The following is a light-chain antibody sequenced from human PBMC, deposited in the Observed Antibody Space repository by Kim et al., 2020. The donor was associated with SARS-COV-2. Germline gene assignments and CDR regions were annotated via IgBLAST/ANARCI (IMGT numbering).Light chain of an antibody. V-gene: IGKV3-11*01. CDR2: DAS. CDR3: QQRSHWLT. CDR1: QSVSSY. Sequence: YLSTRESATLSCRSSQSVSSYLAWYQQKPGQAPRLLIYDASNRATGIPARFSGSGSGTGFTHTISSLEPEDFAVYYCQQRSHWLTFGGGTKVDIK. J-gene: IGKJ4*01.